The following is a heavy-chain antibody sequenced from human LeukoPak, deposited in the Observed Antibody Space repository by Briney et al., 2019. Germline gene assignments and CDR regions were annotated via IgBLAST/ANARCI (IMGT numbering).Heavy chain of an antibody. CDR3: ARTTTPHYYGSGSYALGY. CDR1: GFTFSTYA. Sequence: GGSLRLSCAASGFTFSTYAMHWVRQGPGKGLEWVAVISYDGSNKFYADSVKGRFTISRDNSKNALYLQMSSLSAEDTAVYYCARTTTPHYYGSGSYALGYWGQGTLVTVPS. J-gene: IGHJ4*02. V-gene: IGHV3-30-3*01. D-gene: IGHD3-10*01. CDR2: ISYDGSNK.